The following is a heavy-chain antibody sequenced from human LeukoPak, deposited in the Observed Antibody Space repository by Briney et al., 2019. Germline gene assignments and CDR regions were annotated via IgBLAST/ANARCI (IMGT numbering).Heavy chain of an antibody. D-gene: IGHD3-10*01. J-gene: IGHJ4*02. V-gene: IGHV3-53*01. CDR3: ASRSYGSGSFVFDY. CDR2: IYSGGST. Sequence: PGGSLRLSCAASGFTDSSNYMSWVRQAPGKGLEWVSVIYSGGSTYYADSVKGRFTISRDNSKNMLYFQMNSLRAEDTAVYYCASRSYGSGSFVFDYWGQGTLVTVSS. CDR1: GFTDSSNY.